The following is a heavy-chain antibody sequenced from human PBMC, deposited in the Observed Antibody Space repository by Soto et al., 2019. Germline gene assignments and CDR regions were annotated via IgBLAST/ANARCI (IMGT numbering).Heavy chain of an antibody. J-gene: IGHJ4*02. CDR2: IIPIFGTA. CDR3: ARDRDSSGWYGGDY. Sequence: SVKVSCKASGGTFTSFTITWIRQAPGQGLEWMGGIIPIFGTANYAQKFQGRVTITADESTSTAYMELSSLRSEDTAVYYCARDRDSSGWYGGDYWGQGTLVTVSS. D-gene: IGHD6-19*01. CDR1: GGTFTSFT. V-gene: IGHV1-69*13.